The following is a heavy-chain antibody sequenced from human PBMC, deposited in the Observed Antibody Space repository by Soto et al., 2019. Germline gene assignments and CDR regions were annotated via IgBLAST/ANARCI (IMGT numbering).Heavy chain of an antibody. CDR3: AREENLGYHNYYYYGMDV. V-gene: IGHV1-69*06. CDR1: GGTFSSYA. D-gene: IGHD5-12*01. Sequence: VASVKVSCKVSGGTFSSYAISWVRQAPGQGLESMGGIIPIIGTANYAQKFQGRVTITADKSTSTAYMELSSLRTEDTALYYCAREENLGYHNYYYYGMDVWGQGTTVTVSS. CDR2: IIPIIGTA. J-gene: IGHJ6*02.